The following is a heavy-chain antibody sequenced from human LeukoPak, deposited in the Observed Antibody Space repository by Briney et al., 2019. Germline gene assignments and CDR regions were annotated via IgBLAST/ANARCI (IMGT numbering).Heavy chain of an antibody. CDR1: GGSISSYY. V-gene: IGHV4-59*01. Sequence: PSETLSLTCTVSGGSISSYYWSWIRQPPGKGLEWMGDIYYSGSTNYNPSLKSRVTISVDTSKNQFSLKLSSVTAADTAVYYCARGGSTGTNLNWVDPWGQGTLVTVSS. CDR2: IYYSGST. D-gene: IGHD1-1*01. CDR3: ARGGSTGTNLNWVDP. J-gene: IGHJ5*02.